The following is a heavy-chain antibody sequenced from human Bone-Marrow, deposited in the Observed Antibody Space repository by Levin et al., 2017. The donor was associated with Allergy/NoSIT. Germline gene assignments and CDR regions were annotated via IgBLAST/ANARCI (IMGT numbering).Heavy chain of an antibody. CDR2: TYYYASKWYN. CDR3: VRGQHSAFDV. V-gene: IGHV6-1*01. Sequence: SQTLSLTCAISGDSLFSKNVAWHWIRQSPSRGLEWLGRTYYYASKWYNDYDLSVKSRIAIYADTSKNQFSLRLSFVAPEDTAVYYCVRGQHSAFDVWGQGTLVTVSS. J-gene: IGHJ3*01. CDR1: GDSLFSKNVA.